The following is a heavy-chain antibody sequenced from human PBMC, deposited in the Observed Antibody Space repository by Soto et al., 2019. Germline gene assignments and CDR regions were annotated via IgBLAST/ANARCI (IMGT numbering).Heavy chain of an antibody. J-gene: IGHJ4*02. CDR2: ISYDGSNK. CDR1: GFTFSSYA. D-gene: IGHD3-22*01. V-gene: IGHV3-30-3*01. CDR3: ARADYYDEGIDY. Sequence: QVQLVESGGGVVQPGRSLRLSCAASGFTFSSYAMHWVRQAPGKGLEWVAVISYDGSNKYYVDSVKGRFTISRDNSKNTLYLQMNNLRVEDTAVYYCARADYYDEGIDYWGQGTLVTVSS.